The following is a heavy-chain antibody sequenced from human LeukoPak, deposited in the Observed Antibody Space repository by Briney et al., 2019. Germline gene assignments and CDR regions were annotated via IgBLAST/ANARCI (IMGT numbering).Heavy chain of an antibody. V-gene: IGHV3-49*04. CDR1: GFTFGDHS. CDR2: ITSKPYGETS. J-gene: IGHJ3*02. CDR3: TRSWNPGDI. D-gene: IGHD1-1*01. Sequence: GGSLRLSCTGSGFTFGDHSMSWVRQAPGKGLEWIGFITSKPYGETSHYAASVSGRFTFSRDDSKSTAYLQMNSLKTEDTAVYYCTRSWNPGDIWGQGTMVTVSS.